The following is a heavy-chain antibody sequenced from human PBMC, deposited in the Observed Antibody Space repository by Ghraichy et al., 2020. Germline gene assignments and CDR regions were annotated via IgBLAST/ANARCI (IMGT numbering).Heavy chain of an antibody. CDR3: ARETPYYYYDSSGYDY. D-gene: IGHD3-22*01. V-gene: IGHV1-18*04. J-gene: IGHJ4*02. Sequence: ASVKVSCKASGYTFTSYGISWVRQAPGQGLEWMGWISAYNGNTNYAQKLQGRVTMTTDTSTSTAYMELRSLRSDDTAVYYCARETPYYYYDSSGYDYWGQRTLVTVSS. CDR1: GYTFTSYG. CDR2: ISAYNGNT.